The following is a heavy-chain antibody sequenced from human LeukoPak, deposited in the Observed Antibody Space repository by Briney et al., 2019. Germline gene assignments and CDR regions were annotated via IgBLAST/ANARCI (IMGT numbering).Heavy chain of an antibody. V-gene: IGHV1-2*02. CDR2: INPNSGGT. CDR1: GYIFTDYY. CDR3: ARDLLHESFDY. Sequence: GASVKVSCKASGYIFTDYYIHWVRQAPGQGLEWMGLINPNSGGTDYVQRFQGRVTMTRDTSITTAYMEVSRLRSDDTALYYCARDLLHESFDYWGQGTLVTVSS. J-gene: IGHJ4*02.